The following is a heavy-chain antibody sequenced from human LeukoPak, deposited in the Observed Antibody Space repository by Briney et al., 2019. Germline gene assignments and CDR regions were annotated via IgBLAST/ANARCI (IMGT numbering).Heavy chain of an antibody. Sequence: PGGPLRLSCAASGFMFRDFWMTWVRQAPGKGLEWVAHIKEDGSATQSIDAVKGRFTISRDNAKNSLYLQMNTLRAEDTAVYYCVRDIGWFRFDYWGQGTLVTVSS. V-gene: IGHV3-7*03. J-gene: IGHJ4*02. D-gene: IGHD6-19*01. CDR2: IKEDGSAT. CDR3: VRDIGWFRFDY. CDR1: GFMFRDFW.